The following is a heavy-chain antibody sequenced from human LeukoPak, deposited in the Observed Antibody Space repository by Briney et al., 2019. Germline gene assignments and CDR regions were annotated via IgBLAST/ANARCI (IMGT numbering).Heavy chain of an antibody. CDR1: GGSISSSNW. J-gene: IGHJ4*02. CDR3: ARDCDILTGYYLCY. CDR2: IYHSGST. D-gene: IGHD3-9*01. Sequence: PSETLSLTCAVSGGSISSSNWWNWVRQPPGKGLEWIGEIYHSGSTYYNPSLKSRVTISVDRSKNQFSLKLSSVTAADTAVYYCARDCDILTGYYLCYWGQGTLVTVSS. V-gene: IGHV4-4*02.